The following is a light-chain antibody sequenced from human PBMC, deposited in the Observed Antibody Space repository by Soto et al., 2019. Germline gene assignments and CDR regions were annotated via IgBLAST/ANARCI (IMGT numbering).Light chain of an antibody. Sequence: DIQMTQTPYSLSASVGYRFTITCRASQSISIYLNWYQHKPGKAPNLLIYAATTLQSGVQSRFSGSGSGTDFTLTISCLQPEDFATYYCQETYNLPPTFGGGAKV. CDR2: AAT. CDR1: QSISIY. V-gene: IGKV1-39*01. CDR3: QETYNLPPT. J-gene: IGKJ4*01.